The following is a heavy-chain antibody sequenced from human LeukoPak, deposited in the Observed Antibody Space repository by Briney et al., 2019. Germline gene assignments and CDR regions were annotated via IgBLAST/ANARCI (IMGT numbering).Heavy chain of an antibody. D-gene: IGHD3-16*02. CDR3: ARLGELSPPTDAFNI. Sequence: GGSLRLSCAASGFTFSSYAMSWVRQAPGKGLEWVSAISGSGGSTYSADSVKGRFTISRDNSKNTLYLQMNSLRAEDTAVYYCARLGELSPPTDAFNIWGQGTLVTVSS. V-gene: IGHV3-23*01. CDR1: GFTFSSYA. J-gene: IGHJ3*02. CDR2: ISGSGGST.